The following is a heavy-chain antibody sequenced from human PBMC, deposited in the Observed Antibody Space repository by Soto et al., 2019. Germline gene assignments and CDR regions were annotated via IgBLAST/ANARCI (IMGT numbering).Heavy chain of an antibody. D-gene: IGHD1-26*01. J-gene: IGHJ6*02. CDR1: GYTFTSYY. V-gene: IGHV1-46*01. CDR2: INPSGGST. Sequence: QVQLVQSGAEVKKPGASVKVSCKASGYTFTSYYMHWVRQAPGQGLEWMGIINPSGGSTSYAQKFQGTITMTRNTPTGTVYRELRSLRSEHTDVYYCARGNGSGSYSPYFYYYYGMDVWGQGTTVTVSS. CDR3: ARGNGSGSYSPYFYYYYGMDV.